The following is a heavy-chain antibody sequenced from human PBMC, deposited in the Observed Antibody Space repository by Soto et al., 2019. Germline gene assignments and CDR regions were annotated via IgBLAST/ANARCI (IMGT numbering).Heavy chain of an antibody. V-gene: IGHV4-4*02. J-gene: IGHJ4*02. D-gene: IGHD2-15*01. CDR1: GGSISSNNW. CDR3: ARREGDCRGGSCPFYHD. CDR2: IYHSGST. Sequence: QVQLQESGPGLVKPSETLSLTCAVSGGSISSNNWWSWVRQTPGKGLEWIGEIYHSGSTNYNPSHKSRVTISLDKSKNQFSPSLTSMTAADTAVYYCARREGDCRGGSCPFYHDWGQGTLVTASS.